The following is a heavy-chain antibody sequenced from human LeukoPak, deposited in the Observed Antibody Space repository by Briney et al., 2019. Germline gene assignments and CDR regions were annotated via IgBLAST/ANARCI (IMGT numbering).Heavy chain of an antibody. V-gene: IGHV4-39*07. D-gene: IGHD5-12*01. CDR1: GGSISSSPYS. CDR2: ISYTGTI. Sequence: KASATLSLTCSVSGGSISSSPYSWGWIRLPPGKGLEWIGAISYTGTIYYNPSLRSRVTISVDTSKNQFSLKLSSVTAADTAVYYCARVSEWLRNNYYYYGMDVWGQGTTVTVSS. CDR3: ARVSEWLRNNYYYYGMDV. J-gene: IGHJ6*02.